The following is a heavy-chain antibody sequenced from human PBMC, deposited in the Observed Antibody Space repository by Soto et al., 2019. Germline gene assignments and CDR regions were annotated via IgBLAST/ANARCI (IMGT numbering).Heavy chain of an antibody. CDR1: GGSISSYY. D-gene: IGHD3-16*01. CDR2: IYYSGST. V-gene: IGHV4-59*01. CDR3: AREGGNENYFDY. J-gene: IGHJ4*02. Sequence: QVQLQESGPGLVKPSETLSLTCTVSGGSISSYYWSWIRQPPGKGLEWIGYIYYSGSTNYNPSLKSRVTISVDTSKNQFSLKLSSVTAADTAVYYCAREGGNENYFDYWGQGTLVTVSS.